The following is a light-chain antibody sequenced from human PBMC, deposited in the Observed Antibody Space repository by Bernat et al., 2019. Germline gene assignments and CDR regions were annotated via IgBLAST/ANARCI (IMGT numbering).Light chain of an antibody. CDR2: GAS. V-gene: IGKV1-9*01. J-gene: IGKJ5*01. Sequence: DIQLTQSPPFLSASVGDRVTITCRASQVIGTYLAWYQQKPWKAPNLLIYGASTLQTGVPSRFSGSGSGTEFTLTISSLRPEDFATYHCQQLNSYPITFGQGTRLEIK. CDR3: QQLNSYPIT. CDR1: QVIGTY.